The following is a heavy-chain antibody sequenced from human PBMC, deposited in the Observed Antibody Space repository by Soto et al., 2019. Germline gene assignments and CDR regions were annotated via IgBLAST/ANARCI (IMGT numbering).Heavy chain of an antibody. D-gene: IGHD5-12*01. V-gene: IGHV1-24*01. CDR3: ATGSRGNIVATIGYYYYGMDV. CDR2: FDPEDGET. Sequence: ASVKVSCKVSGYTLTELSMHWLLQAPGKGLEWMGGFDPEDGETIYAQKFQGRVTMTEDTSTDTAYMELSSLRSEDTAVYYCATGSRGNIVATIGYYYYGMDVWGQGTTVTVSS. CDR1: GYTLTELS. J-gene: IGHJ6*02.